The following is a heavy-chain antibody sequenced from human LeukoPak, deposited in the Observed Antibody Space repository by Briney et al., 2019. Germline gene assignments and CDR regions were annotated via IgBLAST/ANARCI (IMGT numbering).Heavy chain of an antibody. J-gene: IGHJ4*02. CDR3: ARQSGGGRLFLVGY. D-gene: IGHD2-15*01. V-gene: IGHV5-51*01. CDR2: IFPDDSDS. Sequence: GESLKISCKASELTFDRNWIAWVRQMPGKGLEWMGVIFPDDSDSRYSPSYQGQVTISADMSIDTVFLHWSSLRASDTAIYYCARQSGGGRLFLVGYWGQGTQVTVSS. CDR1: ELTFDRNW.